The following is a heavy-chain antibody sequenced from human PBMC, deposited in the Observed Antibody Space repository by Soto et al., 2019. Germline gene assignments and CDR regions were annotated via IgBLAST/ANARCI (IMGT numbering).Heavy chain of an antibody. J-gene: IGHJ4*02. Sequence: TLSLTCTVSGDSISSYYWSWIRQPPGKGLEWIGYIYYSGITNYNPSLKSRVTISVDSTKQTLYLQMNSLRPDDTAMYYCARDGVSSTEYTWNYGTYFDYWGQGALVTVSS. CDR1: GDSISSYY. V-gene: IGHV4-59*01. D-gene: IGHD1-7*01. CDR2: IYYSGIT. CDR3: ARDGVSSTEYTWNYGTYFDY.